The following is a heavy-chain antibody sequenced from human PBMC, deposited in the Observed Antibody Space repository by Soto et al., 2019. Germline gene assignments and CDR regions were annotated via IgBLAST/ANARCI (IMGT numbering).Heavy chain of an antibody. CDR2: LYFNGGT. V-gene: IGHV4-30-4*01. Sequence: SETLSLTCNVSGGPINSPDYYWSWIRQSPGKGLEWIGYLYFNGGTQYNPSLRTPVSMSLDTSKKHFSLKLSSVTAADTAVYYCARRSVLAAAVGMSGGMDVWGQGTTVTVSS. J-gene: IGHJ6*02. CDR1: GGPINSPDYY. CDR3: ARRSVLAAAVGMSGGMDV. D-gene: IGHD6-13*01.